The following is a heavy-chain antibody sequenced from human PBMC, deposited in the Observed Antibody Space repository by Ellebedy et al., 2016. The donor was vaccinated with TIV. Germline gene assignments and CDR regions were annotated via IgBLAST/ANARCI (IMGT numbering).Heavy chain of an antibody. CDR3: ARGTLIPLYYYYGMDV. V-gene: IGHV3-53*01. D-gene: IGHD2-2*02. Sequence: GGSLRLXCAASGFTVSSNYMSWVRQAPGKGLEWVSVIYSGGSTYYADSVKGRFTISRDNSKNTLYLQMNSLRAEDTAVYYCARGTLIPLYYYYGMDVWGQGTTVTVSS. CDR2: IYSGGST. J-gene: IGHJ6*02. CDR1: GFTVSSNY.